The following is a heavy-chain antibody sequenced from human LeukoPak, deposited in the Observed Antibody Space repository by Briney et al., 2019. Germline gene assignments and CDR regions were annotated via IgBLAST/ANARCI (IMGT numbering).Heavy chain of an antibody. D-gene: IGHD2-2*01. CDR2: INNDGSNT. CDR3: AREQYQPDAFDI. J-gene: IGHJ3*02. Sequence: GGSLRLSCAASGFTLSSYWMHWVRHAPGKGLVWVSYINNDGSNTHYAYSVNGLFTISRDNAKNTLYLQMNSLRAEDTAVYYCAREQYQPDAFDIWGQGTMVTVSS. V-gene: IGHV3-74*01. CDR1: GFTLSSYW.